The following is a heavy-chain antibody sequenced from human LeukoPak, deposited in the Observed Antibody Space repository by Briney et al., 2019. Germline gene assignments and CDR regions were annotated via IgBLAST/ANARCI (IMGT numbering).Heavy chain of an antibody. J-gene: IGHJ4*02. Sequence: GRSLRLSCAASGFTFSSYGMHWVRQAPGKGLEWVAVMSYDGSNKYYADSVKGRFTISRDNSKNTLYLQMNSLRAEDTAVYYCAKDSPVSGWSFDYWGQGTLVTVSS. D-gene: IGHD6-19*01. V-gene: IGHV3-30*18. CDR3: AKDSPVSGWSFDY. CDR2: MSYDGSNK. CDR1: GFTFSSYG.